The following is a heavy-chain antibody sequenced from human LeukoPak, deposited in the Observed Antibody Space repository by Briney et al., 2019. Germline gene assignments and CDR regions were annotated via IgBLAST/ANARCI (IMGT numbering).Heavy chain of an antibody. J-gene: IGHJ4*02. CDR1: GGSVSSTTYY. CDR2: INYSGST. V-gene: IGHV4-39*01. D-gene: IGHD3-10*01. CDR3: ARYVVYGSGKYYFDY. Sequence: SETLSLTCTVSGGSVSSTTYYWSRIRQPPGKGLEWIASINYSGSTYYNPSLKSRVTISVDTSENQFSLKLSSVTAADTAVYYCARYVVYGSGKYYFDYWGQGTLVTVSS.